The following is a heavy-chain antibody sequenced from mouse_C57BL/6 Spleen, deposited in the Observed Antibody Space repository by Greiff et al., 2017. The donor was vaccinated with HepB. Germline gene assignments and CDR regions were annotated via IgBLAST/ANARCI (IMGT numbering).Heavy chain of an antibody. D-gene: IGHD2-5*01. Sequence: QVQLQQSGAELVKPGASVKISCKASGYAFSSYWMNWVKQRPGKGLEWIGQIYPGDGDTNYNGKFKGKATLTADKSSSTAYMQLSSLTSEDSAVYFCARYYSNYGAWFAYWGQGTLVTVAA. J-gene: IGHJ3*01. CDR1: GYAFSSYW. CDR3: ARYYSNYGAWFAY. V-gene: IGHV1-80*01. CDR2: IYPGDGDT.